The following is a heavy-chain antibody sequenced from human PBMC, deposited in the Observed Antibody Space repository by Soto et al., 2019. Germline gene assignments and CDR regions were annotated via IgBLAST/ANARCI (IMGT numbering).Heavy chain of an antibody. J-gene: IGHJ4*02. CDR3: VREDGVVGASSAFDS. Sequence: PVGSLRLSCVASGFALTTYTMNWVRQGPGTGLEWVSSINGRSNYKYYSDSVKGRFTVSRDNAQNSLFLQMSRLGPEDTAVYYCVREDGVVGASSAFDSWGQGTLVTVSS. D-gene: IGHD1-26*01. V-gene: IGHV3-21*01. CDR1: GFALTTYT. CDR2: INGRSNYK.